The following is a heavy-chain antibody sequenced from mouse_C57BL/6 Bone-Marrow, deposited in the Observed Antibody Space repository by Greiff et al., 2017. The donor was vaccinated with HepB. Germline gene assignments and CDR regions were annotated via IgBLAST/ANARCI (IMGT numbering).Heavy chain of an antibody. V-gene: IGHV3-6*01. CDR2: ISYDGSN. CDR1: GYSITSGYY. Sequence: VQLQQSGPGLVKPSQSLSLTCSVTGYSITSGYYWNWIRQFPGNKLEWMGYISYDGSNNYNPSLKNRISITRDTSKNQFFLKLNSVTTEDTATYYCARGYYYAMDYWGQGTSVTVSS. CDR3: ARGYYYAMDY. J-gene: IGHJ4*01.